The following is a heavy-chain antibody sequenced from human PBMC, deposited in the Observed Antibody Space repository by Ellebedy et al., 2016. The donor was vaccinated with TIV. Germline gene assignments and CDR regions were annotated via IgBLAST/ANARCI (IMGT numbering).Heavy chain of an antibody. CDR3: AKDIRRIVGASFDY. V-gene: IGHV3-23*01. CDR2: ISGSGGST. D-gene: IGHD1-26*01. CDR1: GFTFSSYW. J-gene: IGHJ4*02. Sequence: GESLKISXAASGFTFSSYWMSWVRQAPGKGLEWVSAISGSGGSTYYADSVKGRFTISRDNSKNTLYLQMNSLRAEDTAVYYCAKDIRRIVGASFDYWGQGTLVTVSS.